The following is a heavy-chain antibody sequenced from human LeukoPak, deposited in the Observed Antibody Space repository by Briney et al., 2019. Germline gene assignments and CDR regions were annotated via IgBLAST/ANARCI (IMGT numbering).Heavy chain of an antibody. CDR3: ARIRAVGTAMDNYYYYYMDV. J-gene: IGHJ6*03. Sequence: SGPALVKPTQTLTLTCTFSGFSLSTSGMCVSWIRQPPGKALEWLARIDWVDDKYYSTSLKTRLTISKDTSKNQVVLTMTNMDPVDTATYYCARIRAVGTAMDNYYYYYMDVWGKGTTVTVSS. CDR2: IDWVDDK. CDR1: GFSLSTSGMC. V-gene: IGHV2-70*11. D-gene: IGHD5-18*01.